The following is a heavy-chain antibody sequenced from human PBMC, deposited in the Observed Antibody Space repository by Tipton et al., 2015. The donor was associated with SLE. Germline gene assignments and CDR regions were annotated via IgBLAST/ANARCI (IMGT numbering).Heavy chain of an antibody. CDR3: AMNAYYYGMDV. CDR1: GGSISSYY. CDR2: IYTSGST. V-gene: IGHV4-4*07. D-gene: IGHD2-8*01. J-gene: IGHJ6*02. Sequence: TLSLTCTVSGGSISSYYWSWIRQPAGKGLEWIGRIYTSGSTNHNPSLKSRVTMSVDTSKNQFSLKLSSVTAADTAVYYCAMNAYYYGMDVWGQGTTVTVSS.